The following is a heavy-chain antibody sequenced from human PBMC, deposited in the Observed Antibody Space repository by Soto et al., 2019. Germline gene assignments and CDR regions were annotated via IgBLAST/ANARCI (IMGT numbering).Heavy chain of an antibody. Sequence: QVQLVESGGGVVQPGRSLRLSCEASGFSFGSCGMHWVRQAPGKGLEWVAILWFDGSKKYYADSVKGRFTISRDNSKNMLSLAMNNLRPEDTGIYYCARVRPGGSYFYYGMDVWGQGTTVTVSS. CDR3: ARVRPGGSYFYYGMDV. D-gene: IGHD3-10*01. CDR1: GFSFGSCG. J-gene: IGHJ6*02. CDR2: LWFDGSKK. V-gene: IGHV3-33*01.